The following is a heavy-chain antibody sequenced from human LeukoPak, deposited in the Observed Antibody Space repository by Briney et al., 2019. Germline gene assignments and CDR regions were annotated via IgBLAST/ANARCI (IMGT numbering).Heavy chain of an antibody. V-gene: IGHV3-74*01. D-gene: IGHD5-18*01. CDR1: GFTFSSYW. CDR3: VRGQLWSYYHDY. CDR2: IKGDERST. J-gene: IGHJ4*02. Sequence: PGGSLRLSCAASGFTFSSYWLHWVRRAPGKGLVRVSRIKGDERSTNYADSVKGRFTISRDNAKNTVYLEMNSLRAEDTAVYYCVRGQLWSYYHDYWGQGTLVTVSS.